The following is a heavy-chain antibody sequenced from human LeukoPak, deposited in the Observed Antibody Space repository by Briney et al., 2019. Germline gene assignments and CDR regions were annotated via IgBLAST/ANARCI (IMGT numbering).Heavy chain of an antibody. CDR2: IYWSDDK. J-gene: IGHJ4*02. V-gene: IGHV2-5*01. Sequence: SGPTLVKPTQTLTLTCTFSGFSLSTSGVGVGWIRQPPGKALEWLALIYWSDDKRYSASLKSRLTITKDTSKNQVVLTMTNMDPVDTATYYCAHREGYDSSGYHPYFDYWGQGTLVTVSS. D-gene: IGHD3-22*01. CDR1: GFSLSTSGVG. CDR3: AHREGYDSSGYHPYFDY.